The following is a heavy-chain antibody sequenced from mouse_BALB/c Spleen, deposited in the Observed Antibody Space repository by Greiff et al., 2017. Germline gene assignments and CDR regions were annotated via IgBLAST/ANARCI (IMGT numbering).Heavy chain of an antibody. CDR1: GYSITSDYV. D-gene: IGHD1-1*01. CDR3: ARETQSDYYGSSLWYVDV. Sequence: VQLQQSGPGLVKPSQSLSLTCTVTGYSITSDYVWNWIRQFPGNKLEWMGYISYSGSTSYNPSLKSRISITRDTSKNQFFLQLNSVTTEDTATYYCARETQSDYYGSSLWYVDVWGAGTAVTVAS. V-gene: IGHV3-2*02. CDR2: ISYSGST. J-gene: IGHJ1*01.